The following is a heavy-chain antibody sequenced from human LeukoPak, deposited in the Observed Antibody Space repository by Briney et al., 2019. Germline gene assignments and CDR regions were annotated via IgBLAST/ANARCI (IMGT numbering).Heavy chain of an antibody. D-gene: IGHD4-17*01. CDR2: TYYRSKWYN. CDR3: ARDYGDYGDYYYYMDV. V-gene: IGHV6-1*01. CDR1: GDSVSSNSAA. Sequence: SQTLSLTCAISGDSVSSNSAAWNWIRQSPSRGLEWLGRTYYRSKWYNDYAVSVKSRITVNPDTSKNQFSLQLNSVTPEDTAVYYCARDYGDYGDYYYYMDVWGKGTTVTVSS. J-gene: IGHJ6*03.